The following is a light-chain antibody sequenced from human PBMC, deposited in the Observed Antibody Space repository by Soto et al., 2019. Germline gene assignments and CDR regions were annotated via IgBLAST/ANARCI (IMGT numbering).Light chain of an antibody. V-gene: IGLV2-14*03. CDR1: SSDVGGYNY. J-gene: IGLJ1*01. CDR2: DVS. CDR3: SSYTTSNTRQMV. Sequence: QSVLTQPASVSGSPGQSITIPCTGTSSDVGGYNYVSWYQHHPGKAPKLMIFDVSNRPSGVSNRFSGSKSGHTASLTIPGLQPEDGADYYCSSYTTSNTRQMVFGTGPKATVL.